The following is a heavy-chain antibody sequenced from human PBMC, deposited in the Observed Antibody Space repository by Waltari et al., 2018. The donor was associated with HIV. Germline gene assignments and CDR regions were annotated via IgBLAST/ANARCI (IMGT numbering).Heavy chain of an antibody. CDR1: AFTFGNFP. V-gene: IGHV3-33*01. CDR3: ARGYSSSRWIPLYH. Sequence: QVQLVESGGGVVQPGTSLTLSCAVPAFTFGNFPFHWVRQSPAKGLEWLAVFWSDGVEISYADSVKGRFTISKDSSQKTLYLHLTSLRAEDTALYYCARGYSSSRWIPLYHWGRGTLVTVSS. J-gene: IGHJ1*01. D-gene: IGHD6-6*01. CDR2: FWSDGVEI.